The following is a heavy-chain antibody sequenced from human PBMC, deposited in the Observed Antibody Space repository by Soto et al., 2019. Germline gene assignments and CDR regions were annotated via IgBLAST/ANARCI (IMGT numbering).Heavy chain of an antibody. CDR2: ISYDGSNK. J-gene: IGHJ4*02. CDR1: GFTFSSYG. CDR3: AKDVLAAAGAIDY. V-gene: IGHV3-30*18. Sequence: ESGRGVVQPGRSLRLSCAASGFTFSSYGMHWVRQAPGKGLEWVAVISYDGSNKYYADSVKGRFTISRDNSKNTLYLQMNSLRAEDTAVYYCAKDVLAAAGAIDYWGQGTLVTVSS. D-gene: IGHD6-13*01.